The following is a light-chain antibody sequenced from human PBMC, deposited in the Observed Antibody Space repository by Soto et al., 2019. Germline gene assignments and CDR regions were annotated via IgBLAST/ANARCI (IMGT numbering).Light chain of an antibody. CDR1: QSISSW. J-gene: IGKJ5*01. Sequence: DIQMTQSPSTLSASVGDRVTITCRASQSISSWLAWYQQKPGKAPKLLIYDASSLESGVPSRFSGSGSWTEFTLTISSLQPDDFATYYCQQYNSYLITFGQGTRLEIK. V-gene: IGKV1-5*01. CDR3: QQYNSYLIT. CDR2: DAS.